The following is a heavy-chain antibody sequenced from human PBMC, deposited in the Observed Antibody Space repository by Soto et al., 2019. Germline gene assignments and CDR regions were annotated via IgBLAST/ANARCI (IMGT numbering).Heavy chain of an antibody. CDR2: IYWDDDK. CDR1: GFSLTTSGVG. D-gene: IGHD3-3*01. Sequence: QITLNESGPTQVKPRQTLTLTCTFSGFSLTTSGVGVCWIRQSPGKAPEWLALIYWDDDKRYSPSLKSRLTITKDTSQNQVVLTMADLDPADTATYYCAHRVLRTVFGLVTTTAIYFDFWGQGTPVAVSS. V-gene: IGHV2-5*02. J-gene: IGHJ4*02. CDR3: AHRVLRTVFGLVTTTAIYFDF.